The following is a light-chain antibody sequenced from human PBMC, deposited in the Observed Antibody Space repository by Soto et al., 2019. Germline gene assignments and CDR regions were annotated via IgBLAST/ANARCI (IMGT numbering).Light chain of an antibody. CDR2: EGS. CDR1: SSDVGSYNL. CDR3: CSYAGSTTWV. V-gene: IGLV2-23*01. J-gene: IGLJ3*02. Sequence: SALTQPASVSGSPGQSITISCTGTSSDVGSYNLVSWYQQHPGKAPQLMIYEGSKRPSGVSNRFSGSKSGNTASLRISGLQAEDEADYYCCSYAGSTTWVFGGGTKLTVL.